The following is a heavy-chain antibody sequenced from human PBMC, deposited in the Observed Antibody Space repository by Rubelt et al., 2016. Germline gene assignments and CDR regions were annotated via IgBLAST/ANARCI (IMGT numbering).Heavy chain of an antibody. Sequence: QMHLQESGPGLVKPSETLSLTCAVSGGSISSYYWSWIRQPPGKGLEWIGNIYYSGSTNYNPSLKSRVTISVDTSKNQFSLKRSSVTAADTAVYYCARGQGRDGYIHWGQGTLVTVSS. CDR2: IYYSGST. CDR3: ARGQGRDGYIH. CDR1: GGSISSYY. J-gene: IGHJ4*02. D-gene: IGHD5-24*01. V-gene: IGHV4-59*01.